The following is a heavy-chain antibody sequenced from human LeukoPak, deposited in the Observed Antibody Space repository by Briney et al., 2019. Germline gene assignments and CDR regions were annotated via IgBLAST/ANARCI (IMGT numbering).Heavy chain of an antibody. CDR1: GFTFSSYA. J-gene: IGHJ4*02. V-gene: IGHV3-23*01. D-gene: IGHD6-13*01. CDR3: AKVAIAIDYYFDY. Sequence: PGGSLRLSCAASGFTFSSYAMSWVRQAPGRGLEWVSSISDSDGSTYYADSVKGRFTISRDNSKKTLYLQMNSLRAEDTAVYYCAKVAIAIDYYFDYWGQGNMVTVSS. CDR2: ISDSDGST.